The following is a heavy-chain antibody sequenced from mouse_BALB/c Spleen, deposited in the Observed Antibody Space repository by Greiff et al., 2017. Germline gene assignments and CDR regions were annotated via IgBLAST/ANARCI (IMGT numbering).Heavy chain of an antibody. CDR3: ARHDY. J-gene: IGHJ2*01. CDR1: GFTFSSYG. CDR2: ISSGGSYT. Sequence: EVKLVESGGGLVKPGGSLKLSCAASGFTFSSYGMSWVRQTPDKRLEWVATISSGGSYTYYPDSVKGRFTISRDNAKNTLYLQMSSLKSEDTAVYYCARHDYWGQGTTLTVSS. V-gene: IGHV5-6*03.